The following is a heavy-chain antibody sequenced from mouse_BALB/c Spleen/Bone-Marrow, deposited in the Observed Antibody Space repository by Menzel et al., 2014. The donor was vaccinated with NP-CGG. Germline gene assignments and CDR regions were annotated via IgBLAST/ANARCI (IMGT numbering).Heavy chain of an antibody. V-gene: IGHV14-3*02. CDR3: AYYRYDEGGFAF. D-gene: IGHD2-14*01. CDR2: IDPANGNT. J-gene: IGHJ3*01. CDR1: GFNIKDTY. Sequence: VQLQQSGAELVKPGASVKLSCTASGFNIKDTYMHWVKQKPEQGLEWIVGIDPANGNTKYDPKFQGKATITADTSSNTAYLQLSSLTSEDTAVYYCAYYRYDEGGFAFWGQGILVT.